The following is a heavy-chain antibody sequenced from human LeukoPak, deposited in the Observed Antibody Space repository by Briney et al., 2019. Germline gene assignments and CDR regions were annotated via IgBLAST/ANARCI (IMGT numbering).Heavy chain of an antibody. J-gene: IGHJ4*02. CDR3: AKAVAAAGTGGYL. Sequence: PGGSLRLSCAASGFTFSNYWMHWVRQAPGKGLLWVSCINSDGSSTSYADSVKGRFTISRDNAKNTLYLQMNSLRAEDTAVYYCAKAVAAAGTGGYLWGQGTLVTVSS. V-gene: IGHV3-74*01. D-gene: IGHD6-13*01. CDR2: INSDGSST. CDR1: GFTFSNYW.